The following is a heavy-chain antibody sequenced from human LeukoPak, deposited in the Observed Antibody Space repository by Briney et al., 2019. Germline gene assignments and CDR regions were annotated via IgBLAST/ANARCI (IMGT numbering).Heavy chain of an antibody. CDR1: GGSFSGYY. Sequence: SETLSLTCAVYGGSFSGYYWSWIRQPPGKGLEWIGEINHSGSTNHNPSLKSRVTISVDTSKNQFSLKLSSVTAADTAVYYCARGLFPYCGGDCYSGGYYFDYWGQGTLVTVSS. D-gene: IGHD2-21*02. J-gene: IGHJ4*02. CDR3: ARGLFPYCGGDCYSGGYYFDY. V-gene: IGHV4-34*01. CDR2: INHSGST.